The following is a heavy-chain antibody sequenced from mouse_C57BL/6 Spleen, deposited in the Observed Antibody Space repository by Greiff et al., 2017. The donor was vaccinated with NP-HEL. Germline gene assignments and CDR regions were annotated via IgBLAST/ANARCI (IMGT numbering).Heavy chain of an antibody. Sequence: VKLQQSGPELVKPGASVKISCKASGYAFSSSWMNWVKQRPGKGLEWIGRIYPGDGDTNYNGKFKGKSTLPADKSSSTAYRQLSSLTSEDSAVYFCARVPYYYGSSYPGYFDVWGTGTTVTVSS. J-gene: IGHJ1*03. CDR2: IYPGDGDT. CDR3: ARVPYYYGSSYPGYFDV. CDR1: GYAFSSSW. D-gene: IGHD1-1*01. V-gene: IGHV1-82*01.